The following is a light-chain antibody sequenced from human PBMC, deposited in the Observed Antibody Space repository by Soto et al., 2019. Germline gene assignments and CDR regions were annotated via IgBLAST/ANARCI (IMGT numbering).Light chain of an antibody. CDR1: QSISSW. V-gene: IGKV1-5*03. J-gene: IGKJ1*01. CDR3: EQDNSYWA. Sequence: EIQMAKSSSAESASVEDRITITCRASQSISSWLAWYQQRPGKAPKLLIYKASSLESGVPSSFSASGSGPEFTLTISGLQPDEFAPYNCEQDNSYWALAQGTKVDIK. CDR2: KAS.